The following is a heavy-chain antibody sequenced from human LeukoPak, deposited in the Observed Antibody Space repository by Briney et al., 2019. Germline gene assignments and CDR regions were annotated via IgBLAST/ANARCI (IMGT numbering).Heavy chain of an antibody. Sequence: SETLSLTCTVSGGSISTSNYYWGWIRQPAGKGLEWIGRIYTSGSTNYNPSLKSRVTISGDTSKNQFSLRLSSVTAAGTAVYYCARASYSYDINGWVPFDYWGQGTLVTVSS. CDR2: IYTSGST. D-gene: IGHD3-22*01. CDR3: ARASYSYDINGWVPFDY. J-gene: IGHJ4*02. V-gene: IGHV4-61*02. CDR1: GGSISTSNYY.